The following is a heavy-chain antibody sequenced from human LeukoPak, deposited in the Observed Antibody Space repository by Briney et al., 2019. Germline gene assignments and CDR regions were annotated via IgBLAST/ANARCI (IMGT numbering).Heavy chain of an antibody. Sequence: GGSLRLSCAASGFIFGSYAMSWVRQAPGKGPEWVSAISGSAGSTYDADSVRGRFTISRDNSKNTLSLQMNSLRAKDTAVYYCARGSSSWYHYYYMDVWGKGTTVTVSS. V-gene: IGHV3-23*01. CDR1: GFIFGSYA. D-gene: IGHD6-13*01. CDR2: ISGSAGST. J-gene: IGHJ6*03. CDR3: ARGSSSWYHYYYMDV.